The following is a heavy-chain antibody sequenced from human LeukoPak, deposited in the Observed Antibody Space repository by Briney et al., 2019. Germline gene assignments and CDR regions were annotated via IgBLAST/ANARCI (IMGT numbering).Heavy chain of an antibody. CDR2: ISSSSSYI. Sequence: GGSLRLSCAAPGFTFSSYSMNWVRQAPGKGLEWVSSISSSSSYIYYADSVKGRFTISRDNAKNSLYLQMNSLRAEDTAVYYCARDWDPAIFGVVITSGMDVWGQGTTVTVSS. J-gene: IGHJ6*02. D-gene: IGHD3-3*01. V-gene: IGHV3-21*01. CDR3: ARDWDPAIFGVVITSGMDV. CDR1: GFTFSSYS.